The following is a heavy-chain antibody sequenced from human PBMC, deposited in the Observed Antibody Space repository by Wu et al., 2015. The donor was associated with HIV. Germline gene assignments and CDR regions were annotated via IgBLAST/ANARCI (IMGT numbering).Heavy chain of an antibody. J-gene: IGHJ4*02. CDR2: MNPANGHI. CDR3: AREGGPMVRSLDY. D-gene: IGHD3-10*01. Sequence: LVQSGPEAKRPGASVNISCKASYILTSNPIGWVRQAPGQRLEWMGWMNPANGHIQPAQKFQARVSMTTDTSTSTAYMELRSLRSDDTAVYYCAREGGPMVRSLDYWGQGTLVTVSS. CDR1: YILTSNP. V-gene: IGHV1-18*01.